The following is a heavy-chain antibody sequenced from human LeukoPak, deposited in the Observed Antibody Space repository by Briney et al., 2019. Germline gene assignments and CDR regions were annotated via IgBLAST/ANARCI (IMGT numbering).Heavy chain of an antibody. D-gene: IGHD6-13*01. CDR3: TRGLKPGIAAAGTIGY. J-gene: IGHJ4*02. CDR1: GYTFTSYY. CDR2: INPSGGST. V-gene: IGHV1-46*01. Sequence: ASVKVSCKASGYTFTSYYMHWVRQAPGQGLEWMGIINPSGGSTSYAQKFQGRVTVTRDMSTSTVYMELSSLRAEDTAVYYCTRGLKPGIAAAGTIGYWGQGTLVTVSS.